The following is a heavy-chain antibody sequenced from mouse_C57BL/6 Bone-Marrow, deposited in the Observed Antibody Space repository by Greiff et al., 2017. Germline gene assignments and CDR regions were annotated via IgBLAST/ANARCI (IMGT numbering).Heavy chain of an antibody. CDR2: IDPSDSYT. CDR3: ARSIGVGAMDY. V-gene: IGHV1-69*01. CDR1: GYTFTSYW. J-gene: IGHJ4*01. Sequence: QVQLKQPGAELVMPGASVKLSCKASGYTFTSYWMHWVKQRPGPGLEWIGEIDPSDSYTNYNQKFKGKSTLTVDKSSSTAYMQLSSLTSEDSAVYYCARSIGVGAMDYWGQGTSVTVSS.